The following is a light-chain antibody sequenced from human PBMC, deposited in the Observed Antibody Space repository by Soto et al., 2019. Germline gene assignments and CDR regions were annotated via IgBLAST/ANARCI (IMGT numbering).Light chain of an antibody. CDR2: YDS. Sequence: SYELTQPPSVSVAPGKTARITCEGNNIGSKSVHWYQQKPGQAPVLVIYYDSDRPSGIPERFSGSNSGNTATLTISRVEAGDEADYYCQVWDSSSDHRGVFGGGTKVTVL. CDR1: NIGSKS. V-gene: IGLV3-21*04. CDR3: QVWDSSSDHRGV. J-gene: IGLJ3*02.